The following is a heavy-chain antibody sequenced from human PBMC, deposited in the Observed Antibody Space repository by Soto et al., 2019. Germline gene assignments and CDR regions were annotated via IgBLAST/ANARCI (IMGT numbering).Heavy chain of an antibody. CDR3: ATFPRTMDQSPAAIWRFDS. CDR1: GYSPSDLS. V-gene: IGHV1-24*01. Sequence: APVKVSCKDSGYSPSDLSIHRVRQAPGKGLEWMGGLDADDGEKISAQKLQGRATKTDDTSTETAYMELSSLKSEDAAMYYCATFPRTMDQSPAAIWRFDSWGQGTLVTVSS. J-gene: IGHJ4*02. CDR2: LDADDGEK. D-gene: IGHD2-2*01.